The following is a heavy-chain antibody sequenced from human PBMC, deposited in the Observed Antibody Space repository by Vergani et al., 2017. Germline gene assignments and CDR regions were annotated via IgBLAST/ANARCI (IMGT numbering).Heavy chain of an antibody. D-gene: IGHD2-15*01. CDR1: GFSLSNARMG. Sequence: QVTLKESGPVLVKPTETLTLTCTVSGFSLSNARMGVSWIRQPPGKALEWLAHIFSNDEKSYSTSLKSRLTISKDTSKSQVVLTMTNMDPVYIATYYCARSFLLGYCSGGSCPIDYWGQGTLVTVSS. CDR2: IFSNDEK. CDR3: ARSFLLGYCSGGSCPIDY. J-gene: IGHJ4*02. V-gene: IGHV2-26*01.